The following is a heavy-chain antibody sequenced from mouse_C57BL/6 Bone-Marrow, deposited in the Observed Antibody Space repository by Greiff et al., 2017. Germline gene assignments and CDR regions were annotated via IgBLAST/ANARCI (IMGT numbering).Heavy chain of an antibody. Sequence: VQLQQSGAELVRPGASVKLSCTASGFNIKDDYMHWVKQRPEQGLEWIGWIDPENGDTEYASKFQGKATITADTSSNTTYLQLSSLTSEDTAVYYCTLVPNLDYWGQGTTLTVSS. D-gene: IGHD1-1*02. J-gene: IGHJ2*01. CDR3: TLVPNLDY. CDR1: GFNIKDDY. V-gene: IGHV14-4*01. CDR2: IDPENGDT.